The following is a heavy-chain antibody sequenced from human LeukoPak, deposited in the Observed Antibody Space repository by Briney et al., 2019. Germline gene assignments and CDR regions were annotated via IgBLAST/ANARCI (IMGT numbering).Heavy chain of an antibody. J-gene: IGHJ4*02. V-gene: IGHV3-21*01. Sequence: GGSLRLSCAASGFTFSIYSMNWVRQAPGKGLEWVSSISSSSSYIYYADSVKGRFTISRDNAKNSLYLQMNSLRAEDTAVYYCARESRTITFDYWGQGTLVTVSS. CDR3: ARESRTITFDY. CDR1: GFTFSIYS. CDR2: ISSSSSYI.